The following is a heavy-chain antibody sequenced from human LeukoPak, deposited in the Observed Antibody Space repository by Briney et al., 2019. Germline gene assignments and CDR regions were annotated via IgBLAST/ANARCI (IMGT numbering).Heavy chain of an antibody. D-gene: IGHD6-13*01. CDR1: GGSISSYY. CDR2: IYYSGST. Sequence: SETLSLTCTVSGGSISSYYWSWIRQPPGKGLEWIRYIYYSGSTNYNPSLKSRVTISVDTSKKQFSLKLSSVTAADTAVYYCARRVAAAGKSDWAFDIWGQGTMVTVSS. J-gene: IGHJ3*02. CDR3: ARRVAAAGKSDWAFDI. V-gene: IGHV4-59*08.